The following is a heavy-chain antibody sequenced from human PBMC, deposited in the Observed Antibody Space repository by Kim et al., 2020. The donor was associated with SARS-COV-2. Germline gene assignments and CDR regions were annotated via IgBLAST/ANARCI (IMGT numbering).Heavy chain of an antibody. CDR1: GFTFSSYA. CDR3: AKDLERFGELYTVDY. CDR2: ISGSGGST. D-gene: IGHD3-10*01. J-gene: IGHJ4*02. Sequence: GGSLRLSCAASGFTFSSYAMSWVRQAPGKGLEWVSAISGSGGSTYYADSVKGRFTVSRDNSKNTLYLQMNSLRAEDTAVYYCAKDLERFGELYTVDYWGQGTLVTVSS. V-gene: IGHV3-23*01.